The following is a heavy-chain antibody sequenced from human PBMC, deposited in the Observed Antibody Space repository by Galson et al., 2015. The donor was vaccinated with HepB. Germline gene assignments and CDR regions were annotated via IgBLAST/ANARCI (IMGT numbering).Heavy chain of an antibody. D-gene: IGHD4-17*01. Sequence: SVKVSCKASGGTFSSYAISWVRQAPGQGLEWMGGIIPIFGTANYAQKFQGRVTITADESTSTAYMELSSLRSEDTAVYYCASARLTVTTTYGMDVWGQGTTVTVSS. V-gene: IGHV1-69*13. CDR1: GGTFSSYA. CDR3: ASARLTVTTTYGMDV. J-gene: IGHJ6*02. CDR2: IIPIFGTA.